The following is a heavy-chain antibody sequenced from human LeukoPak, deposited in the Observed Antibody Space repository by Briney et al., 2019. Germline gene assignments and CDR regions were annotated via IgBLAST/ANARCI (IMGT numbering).Heavy chain of an antibody. J-gene: IGHJ5*02. D-gene: IGHD2-21*01. CDR3: ARLLIGYYWFDP. V-gene: IGHV4-39*01. CDR2: VVSGGKT. Sequence: SETLSLTCSVSGASINSGTFYWGWIRQPPGKGLEWIGNVVSGGKTYFNPSLKSRVTLSLDMSKNQASLKVDSVTAADTAVYCARLLIGYYWFDPWGQGTLVTVSS. CDR1: GASINSGTFY.